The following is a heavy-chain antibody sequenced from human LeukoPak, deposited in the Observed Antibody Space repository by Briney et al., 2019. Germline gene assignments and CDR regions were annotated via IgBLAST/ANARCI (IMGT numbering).Heavy chain of an antibody. CDR2: VSSSSSTI. J-gene: IGHJ4*02. CDR1: GFTFSSYS. CDR3: ARCDGETCYSPFTH. D-gene: IGHD2-15*01. V-gene: IGHV3-48*01. Sequence: PGGSLRLSCAASGFTFSSYSMNWVRQAPGKGLEWVSYVSSSSSTIYYADSVKGRFTISRDNAKNSLYLQMNSLRAEDTAVYYCARCDGETCYSPFTHWGQGTLVTVSS.